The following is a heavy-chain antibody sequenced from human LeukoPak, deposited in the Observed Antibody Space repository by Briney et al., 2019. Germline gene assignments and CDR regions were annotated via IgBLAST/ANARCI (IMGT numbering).Heavy chain of an antibody. CDR2: SNYGGST. CDR3: AREGEAYCGGDCYYRSWMKAFDI. J-gene: IGHJ3*02. D-gene: IGHD2-21*02. Sequence: PSGTLSLTCAVSGGSINSGSQCWGCLRQPAGKGREWLGYSNYGGSTNYDPSLRSRATISVDTSKNQFSLKLSSVTAADTAVYYCAREGEAYCGGDCYYRSWMKAFDIWGQGTMVTVSS. CDR1: GGSINSGSQC. V-gene: IGHV4-61*10.